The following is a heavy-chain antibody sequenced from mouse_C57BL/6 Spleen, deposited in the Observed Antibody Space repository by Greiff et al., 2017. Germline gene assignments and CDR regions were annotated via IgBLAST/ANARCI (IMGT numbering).Heavy chain of an antibody. CDR3: ARGDYYSSRSGCFGD. CDR1: GYTFTSYW. J-gene: IGHJ1*03. V-gene: IGHV1-50*01. Sequence: QVQLQQPGAELVKPGASVKLSCKASGYTFTSYWMQWVKQRPGQGLEWIGEIDPSDSYTNYNQQFKGKATLTVDTSSSTAYMQLSSLTSEDSAVYYGARGDYYSSRSGCFGDWGTGTPVTVSA. CDR2: IDPSDSYT. D-gene: IGHD1-1*01.